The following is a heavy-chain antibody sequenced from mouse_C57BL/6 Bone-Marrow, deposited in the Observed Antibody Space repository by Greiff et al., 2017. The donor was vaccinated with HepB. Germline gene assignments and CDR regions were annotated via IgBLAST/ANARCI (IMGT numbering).Heavy chain of an antibody. CDR3: ARSTTVVAPGL. Sequence: QVQLQQSGAELARPGASVKMSCKASGYTFTSYTMHWVKQRPGQGLEWIGYINPSSGYTKYNQKFKDKATLTADKSSNTAYLQLSSLTSEDTAVYYCARSTTVVAPGLWGQGTLVTVSA. V-gene: IGHV1-4*01. J-gene: IGHJ3*01. D-gene: IGHD1-1*01. CDR1: GYTFTSYT. CDR2: INPSSGYT.